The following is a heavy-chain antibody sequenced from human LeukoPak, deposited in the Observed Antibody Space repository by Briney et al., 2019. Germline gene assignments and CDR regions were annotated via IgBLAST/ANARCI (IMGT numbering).Heavy chain of an antibody. J-gene: IGHJ4*02. CDR1: GGSISSTTYY. V-gene: IGHV4-39*01. CDR3: ARIPLAARHLGRDY. CDR2: IYYSGST. Sequence: SETLSLTCTVSGGSISSTTYYWRWIRHPPGKGLEWIGSIYYSGSTYHNPSLKSRVTISVDTSKNQFSLKLSSVTAADTAVYYCARIPLAARHLGRDYWGQGTLVTVSS. D-gene: IGHD6-6*01.